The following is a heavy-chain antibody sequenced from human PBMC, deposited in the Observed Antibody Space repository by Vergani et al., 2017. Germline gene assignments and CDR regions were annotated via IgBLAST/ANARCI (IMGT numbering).Heavy chain of an antibody. CDR1: GGSISSYY. J-gene: IGHJ5*02. Sequence: QVQLQESGPGLVKPSETLSLTCTVSGGSISSYYWSWIRQPPGKGLEWIGYIYYSGSTNYKPSLKSRVTISVDTSKNQFSLKLSSVTAADTAVYYCARDIGGYCSGGSCYSLWFDPWGQGTLVTVSS. D-gene: IGHD2-15*01. V-gene: IGHV4-59*01. CDR2: IYYSGST. CDR3: ARDIGGYCSGGSCYSLWFDP.